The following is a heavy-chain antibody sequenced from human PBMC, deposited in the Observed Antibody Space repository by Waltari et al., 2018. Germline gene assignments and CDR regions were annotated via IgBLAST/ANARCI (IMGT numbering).Heavy chain of an antibody. CDR3: LFVDTALIIPDVFDL. CDR2: IKSTVDGGTT. CDR1: GFLFSKAW. D-gene: IGHD5-18*01. V-gene: IGHV3-15*01. Sequence: EVQLVESGGGLVKPGGSLRLSCSASGFLFSKAWMNWMRQAPGKGLEWVGRIKSTVDGGTTDYAAPVQGRFTISRDDSKNTLYLQMSSLRTEDTAVYYCLFVDTALIIPDVFDLWGQGTLVTVSS. J-gene: IGHJ3*01.